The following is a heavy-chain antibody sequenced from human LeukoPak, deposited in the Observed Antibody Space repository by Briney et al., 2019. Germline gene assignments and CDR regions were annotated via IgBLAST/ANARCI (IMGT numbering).Heavy chain of an antibody. D-gene: IGHD6-13*01. CDR1: RFTFRRYV. J-gene: IGHJ4*02. CDR2: ISGSGGPS. CDR3: AYNSSSWYGAFDY. Sequence: GGSLRLSCAASRFTFRRYVISWVRQAPGEGLEWVSAISGSGGPSYYADSVKGRFTISRDNSMNTLDLQMNSLIAEDTAVYYCAYNSSSWYGAFDYWGQGTLVTVSS. V-gene: IGHV3-23*01.